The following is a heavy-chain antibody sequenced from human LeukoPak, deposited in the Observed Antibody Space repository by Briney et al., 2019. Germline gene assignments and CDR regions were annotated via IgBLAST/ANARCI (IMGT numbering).Heavy chain of an antibody. CDR2: IYYSGST. CDR3: AGWIQLWPRDY. J-gene: IGHJ4*02. D-gene: IGHD5-18*01. V-gene: IGHV4-39*07. Sequence: PSETLSLTCTVSGGSISSYYWSWIRQPPGKGLEWIGSIYYSGSTYYNLSLKSRVTISVDTSKNQFSLKLSSVTAADTAVYYCAGWIQLWPRDYWGQGTLVTVSS. CDR1: GGSISSYY.